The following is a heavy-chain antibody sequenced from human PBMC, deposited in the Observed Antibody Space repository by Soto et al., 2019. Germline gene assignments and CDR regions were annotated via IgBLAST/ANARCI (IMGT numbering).Heavy chain of an antibody. Sequence: QAHLLQSGPQVKRPGASVTISCKTSGYTFSTSGISWVRQAPGPGLEWVGWIRPDNGHRKSAQRLQGRVTLPTDTSASSAYMELRSLPPDDTAVYYCARSTMTNRYHDWGAGTLVTVAS. J-gene: IGHJ1*01. CDR3: ARSTMTNRYHD. CDR1: GYTFSTSG. V-gene: IGHV1-18*01. CDR2: IRPDNGHR. D-gene: IGHD3-3*01.